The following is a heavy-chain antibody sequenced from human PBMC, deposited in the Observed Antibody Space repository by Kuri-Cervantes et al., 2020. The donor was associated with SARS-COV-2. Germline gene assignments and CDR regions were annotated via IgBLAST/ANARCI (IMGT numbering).Heavy chain of an antibody. CDR2: INHSGST. V-gene: IGHV4-34*01. CDR1: GGSFSGYY. Sequence: SETLSLTCAVYGGSFSGYYWSWIRQPPGKGLEWIGEINHSGSTNYNPSLKSRVTISVDTSKNQSSLKLSSVTAADTAVYYCARQGGYSSSSLDYWGQGTLVTVSS. D-gene: IGHD6-6*01. J-gene: IGHJ4*02. CDR3: ARQGGYSSSSLDY.